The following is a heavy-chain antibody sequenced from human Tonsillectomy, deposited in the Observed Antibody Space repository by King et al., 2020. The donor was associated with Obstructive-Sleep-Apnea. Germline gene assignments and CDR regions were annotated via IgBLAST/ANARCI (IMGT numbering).Heavy chain of an antibody. CDR2: IYHSGST. CDR3: ARVGPSQTDY. CDR1: GYSISSDYY. D-gene: IGHD3-16*01. J-gene: IGHJ4*02. Sequence: QLQESGPGLVKPSETLSLTCTVSGYSISSDYYWGWIRQPPGKGLGGIATIYHSGSTYYNPSPQSRVTISVDTSKNQFSLRLRSVTAADTAVYYCARVGPSQTDYWGQGTLVTVSS. V-gene: IGHV4-38-2*02.